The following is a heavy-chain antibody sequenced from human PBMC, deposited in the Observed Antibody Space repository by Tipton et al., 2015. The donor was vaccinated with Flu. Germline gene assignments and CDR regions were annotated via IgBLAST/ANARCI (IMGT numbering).Heavy chain of an antibody. Sequence: TLSLTCAVSGDSIRNDYFWGWIRQPPGKGLEWIATIHRYGTPYYNPSLKSRVTISIDTSKNQFSLEMRSVTAADMAVYYCARHTGDSVRGVIDYWGQGTLVTVSS. CDR2: IHRYGTP. D-gene: IGHD3-10*02. CDR1: GDSIRNDYF. V-gene: IGHV4-38-2*01. CDR3: ARHTGDSVRGVIDY. J-gene: IGHJ4*02.